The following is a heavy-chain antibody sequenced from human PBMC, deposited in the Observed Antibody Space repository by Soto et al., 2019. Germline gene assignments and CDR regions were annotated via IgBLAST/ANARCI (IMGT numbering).Heavy chain of an antibody. CDR2: MDYSGRA. Sequence: QVPLQESGPGLVKPSETLSLDCSVFGGSMGSSSYYWAWIRQPLGKGLEWIGGMDYSGRAYYNSSLKVRVIKSVDTSKNKFSLKLNSVTAADTAVYYCARHKRSTGVGVAPIRGIFDYWGKGDLVTVSS. CDR3: ARHKRSTGVGVAPIRGIFDY. D-gene: IGHD3-3*01. J-gene: IGHJ4*02. V-gene: IGHV4-39*01. CDR1: GGSMGSSSYY.